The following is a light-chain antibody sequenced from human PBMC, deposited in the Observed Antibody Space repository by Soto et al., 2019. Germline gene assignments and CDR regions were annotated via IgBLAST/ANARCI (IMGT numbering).Light chain of an antibody. CDR3: QSYDSSLSAYV. Sequence: QSVLTQPPSVSGAPGQRVTISCTGSSSNIRAGYDVHWYQQLPGTAPKLLIYGNSNRPSGVPDRFSGSKSGTSASLAITGLQAEDEADYYCQSYDSSLSAYVFGTGTKLTVL. CDR1: SSNIRAGYD. V-gene: IGLV1-40*01. J-gene: IGLJ1*01. CDR2: GNS.